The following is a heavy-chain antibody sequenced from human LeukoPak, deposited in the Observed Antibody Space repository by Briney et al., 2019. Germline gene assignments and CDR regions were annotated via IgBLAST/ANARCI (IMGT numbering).Heavy chain of an antibody. J-gene: IGHJ4*02. CDR2: IVVGSGKS. D-gene: IGHD5-24*01. CDR1: GFTFSRSA. V-gene: IGHV1-58*02. CDR3: AADDQQITV. Sequence: GASVKVSCKASGFTFSRSAMQWVRQARGQRLEWIGWIVVGSGKSNYAQKFQDRVTITRDMSTSTACMELSSLGSDDTAVYYCAADDQQITVWGQGTLVTVSS.